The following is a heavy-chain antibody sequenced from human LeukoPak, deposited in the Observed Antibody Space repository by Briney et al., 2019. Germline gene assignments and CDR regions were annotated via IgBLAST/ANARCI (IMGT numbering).Heavy chain of an antibody. Sequence: GGSLRLSCAASGFTFNNYAMSWVRQAPGKGLEWVSYISGSGNTIYYADSVQGRFTISRDNAENSLYLQMNSLRAEDTAIYYCARDEIRTGAFDIWGQGTMVTVSS. D-gene: IGHD3-10*01. V-gene: IGHV3-48*03. CDR3: ARDEIRTGAFDI. CDR2: ISGSGNTI. CDR1: GFTFNNYA. J-gene: IGHJ3*02.